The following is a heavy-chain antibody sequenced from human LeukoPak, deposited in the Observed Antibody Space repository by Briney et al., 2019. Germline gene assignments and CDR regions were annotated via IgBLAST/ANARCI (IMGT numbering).Heavy chain of an antibody. CDR1: GFTFSTYA. Sequence: GGSLRLSCSASGFTFSTYAMHWVRQAPGKGLEYVSAISTNGDSTYYADSVKGRFTISRDNSKNTLSLQMSSLRTEDTAMYYCVKLDGGYYYQTWGQGTLVTVSS. CDR2: ISTNGDST. J-gene: IGHJ5*02. V-gene: IGHV3-64D*09. CDR3: VKLDGGYYYQT. D-gene: IGHD3-10*01.